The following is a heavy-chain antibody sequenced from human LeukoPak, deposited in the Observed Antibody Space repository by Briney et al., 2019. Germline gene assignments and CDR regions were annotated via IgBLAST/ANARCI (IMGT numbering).Heavy chain of an antibody. Sequence: GGSLRLSCAASGFTFSSYGMHWVRQAPGKGLEWVAVISYDGSNKYYADSVKGRFTISRDNSKNTLYLQMNSLRAEDTAVYYCAKDPPGAGYYFDYWGQGTLVTVSS. V-gene: IGHV3-30*18. CDR1: GFTFSSYG. J-gene: IGHJ4*02. CDR3: AKDPPGAGYYFDY. CDR2: ISYDGSNK. D-gene: IGHD1-1*01.